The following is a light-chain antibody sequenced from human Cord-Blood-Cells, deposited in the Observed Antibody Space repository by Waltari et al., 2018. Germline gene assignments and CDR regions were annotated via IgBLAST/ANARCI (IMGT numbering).Light chain of an antibody. Sequence: QSVLTQPPSASGTPGQRVTISCSGSSSNIGRNTVNWYQQLPGTAPKLLIYSNKQRPSGVPDRFSGSKSGTSASLAISGLQSEDEADYYCAAWDDSLNGRVFGGGTKLTVL. CDR1: SSNIGRNT. CDR2: SNK. CDR3: AAWDDSLNGRV. V-gene: IGLV1-44*01. J-gene: IGLJ3*02.